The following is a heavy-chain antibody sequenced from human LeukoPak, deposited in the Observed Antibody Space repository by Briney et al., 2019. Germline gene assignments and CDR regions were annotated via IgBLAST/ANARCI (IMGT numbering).Heavy chain of an antibody. V-gene: IGHV1-8*01. CDR3: ASPGPAITGTTGAFDI. CDR2: MNPNSGNT. J-gene: IGHJ3*02. D-gene: IGHD1-7*01. Sequence: GASVKVSCKASGYTFTSYDINWVRQAAGQGLEWMGWMNPNSGNTGYAQKFQGRVTMTRNTSMTTAYMELSSLRSEDTAVYYCASPGPAITGTTGAFDIWGQGTMVTVSS. CDR1: GYTFTSYD.